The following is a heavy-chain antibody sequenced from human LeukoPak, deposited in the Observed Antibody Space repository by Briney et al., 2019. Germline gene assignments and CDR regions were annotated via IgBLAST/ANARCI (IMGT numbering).Heavy chain of an antibody. CDR3: ARHKRSVVRGVIGYYYYYGMDG. Sequence: PSETLSLTCTVSGGSISSYYWSWIRQPPGKGLEWIGYIYYSGSTNYNPSLKSRVTISVDTSKNQFSLKLSSVTAADTAVYYCARHKRSVVRGVIGYYYYYGMDGWGQGTTVTVS. V-gene: IGHV4-59*08. CDR1: GGSISSYY. J-gene: IGHJ6*02. D-gene: IGHD3-10*01. CDR2: IYYSGST.